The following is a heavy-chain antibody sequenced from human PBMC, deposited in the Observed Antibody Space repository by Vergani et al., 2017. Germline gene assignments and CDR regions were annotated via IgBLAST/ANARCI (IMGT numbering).Heavy chain of an antibody. V-gene: IGHV1-58*02. D-gene: IGHD4-11*01. CDR2: IVVGSGNT. CDR1: GFTFTSSA. CDR3: AGGRRIYSNYFYSYYMDV. Sequence: QMQLVQSGPEVKKPGTSVKVSCKASGFTFTSSAMQWVRQARGQRLEWIGWIVVGSGNTNYAQKFQERVTITRDMSISTAYMELSSLRSEDTAVYYCAGGRRIYSNYFYSYYMDVWGKGTTVTVSS. J-gene: IGHJ6*03.